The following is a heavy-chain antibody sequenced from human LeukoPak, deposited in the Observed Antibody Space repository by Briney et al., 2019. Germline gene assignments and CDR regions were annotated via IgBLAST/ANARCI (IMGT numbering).Heavy chain of an antibody. CDR1: GFAFDDYA. CDR2: ISGDGGST. V-gene: IGHV3-43*02. D-gene: IGHD5-24*01. Sequence: PGGSLXLSCAASGFAFDDYAMHWVRQAPGRGLEWVALISGDGGSTYYADSLKGLFTISTHNSKNSLYLQMNSLRTEDTALYYCAKDIRGDGYNSRFDYWGQGTLVTVST. J-gene: IGHJ4*02. CDR3: AKDIRGDGYNSRFDY.